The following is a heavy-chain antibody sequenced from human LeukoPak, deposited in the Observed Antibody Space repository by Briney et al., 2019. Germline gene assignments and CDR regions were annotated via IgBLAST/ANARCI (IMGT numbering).Heavy chain of an antibody. CDR3: AKAIHYDYVWGSYRNDAFDI. CDR1: GFTFSSYA. D-gene: IGHD3-16*02. V-gene: IGHV3-23*01. Sequence: GGSLRLSCAASGFTFSSYAMSWVRQAPGKGLDWVSAISGSGGSTYYADSVKGRFTISRDNSKNTLYLQMNSLRAEDTAVYYCAKAIHYDYVWGSYRNDAFDIWGQGTMVTVSS. J-gene: IGHJ3*02. CDR2: ISGSGGST.